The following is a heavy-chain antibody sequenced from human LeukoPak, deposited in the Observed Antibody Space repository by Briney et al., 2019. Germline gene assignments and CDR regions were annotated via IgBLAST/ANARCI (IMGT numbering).Heavy chain of an antibody. CDR3: ARVQMATLHFDY. Sequence: GSLRLSCAASGFTVSSNYMSWIRQPPGKGLEWIGYISESGSTNSNPSLKSRVTISVDTSKNQFSLKLSSVTAADTAVYYCARVQMATLHFDYWGQGTPVTVSS. V-gene: IGHV4-4*09. CDR2: ISESGST. CDR1: GFTVSSNY. J-gene: IGHJ4*02. D-gene: IGHD5-24*01.